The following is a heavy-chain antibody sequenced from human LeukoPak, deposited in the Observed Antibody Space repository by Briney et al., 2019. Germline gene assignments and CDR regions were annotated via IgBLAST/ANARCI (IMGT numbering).Heavy chain of an antibody. D-gene: IGHD3-22*01. J-gene: IGHJ4*02. CDR2: IYYSGST. Sequence: SETLSLTCTVSGGSISSYYWSWIRQPPGKGLEWIGYIYYSGSTNYNPSLKSRVTISVDTSKNQFSLKLSSVTAADTAVYYCARDLTDYYELDYWGQGTVVTVSS. CDR3: ARDLTDYYELDY. CDR1: GGSISSYY. V-gene: IGHV4-59*01.